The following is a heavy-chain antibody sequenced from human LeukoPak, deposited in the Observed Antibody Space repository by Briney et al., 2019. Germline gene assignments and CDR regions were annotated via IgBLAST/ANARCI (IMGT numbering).Heavy chain of an antibody. CDR1: GFTFSSYA. D-gene: IGHD3-10*01. V-gene: IGHV3-30*04. CDR3: ARAADYYGSGSITF. J-gene: IGHJ4*02. Sequence: PGGSLRLSCAASGFTFSSYAMHWVRQAPGKGLEWVAVISYDGSNKYYADSVKGRFTISRDNAKNSLYLQMNSLRAEDTAVYYCARAADYYGSGSITFWGQGTLVTVSS. CDR2: ISYDGSNK.